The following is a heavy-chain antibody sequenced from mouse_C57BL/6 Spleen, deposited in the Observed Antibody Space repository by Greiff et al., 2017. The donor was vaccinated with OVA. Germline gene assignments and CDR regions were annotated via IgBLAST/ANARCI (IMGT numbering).Heavy chain of an antibody. CDR3: ARDRRTRYFDV. CDR2: ISDGGSYT. Sequence: EVKLQESGGGLVKPGGSLKLSCAASGFTFSSYAMSWVRQTPEKRLEWVATISDGGSYTYYPDNVKGRFTISRDNAKNNLYLQMSHLKSEDTAMYYCARDRRTRYFDVWGTGTTVTVSS. CDR1: GFTFSSYA. J-gene: IGHJ1*03. D-gene: IGHD2-14*01. V-gene: IGHV5-4*01.